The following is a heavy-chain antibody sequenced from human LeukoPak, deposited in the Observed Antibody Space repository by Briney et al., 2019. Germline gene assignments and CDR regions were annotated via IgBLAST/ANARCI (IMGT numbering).Heavy chain of an antibody. J-gene: IGHJ4*02. CDR1: GFTFSSYA. CDR3: ANVRSRYCSSTSCYCVSDY. Sequence: PGGSLRLSCAASGFTFSSYAMSWVRQAPGKGLEWVSAISGSGGSTYYADSVKGRFTISRDNSKNTLYLQMNSLRAEDTAVYYCANVRSRYCSSTSCYCVSDYWGQGTLVTVSS. CDR2: ISGSGGST. D-gene: IGHD2-2*01. V-gene: IGHV3-23*01.